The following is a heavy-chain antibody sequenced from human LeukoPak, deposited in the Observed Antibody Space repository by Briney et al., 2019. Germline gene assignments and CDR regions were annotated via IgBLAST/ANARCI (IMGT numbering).Heavy chain of an antibody. D-gene: IGHD3-3*01. V-gene: IGHV4-34*01. J-gene: IGHJ5*02. Sequence: PSETLSLTCAVYGGSFSGYYWSWIRQPPGKGLEWIGEINHSGSTNYNPSLKSRVTISVDTSKNQFSLKLSSVTAADTAVYYCARGLVYYDFWSGYYSFWFDPWGQGTLVTVFS. CDR3: ARGLVYYDFWSGYYSFWFDP. CDR2: INHSGST. CDR1: GGSFSGYY.